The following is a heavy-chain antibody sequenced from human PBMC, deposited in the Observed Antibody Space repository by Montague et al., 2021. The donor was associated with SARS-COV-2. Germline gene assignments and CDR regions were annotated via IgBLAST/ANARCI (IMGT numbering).Heavy chain of an antibody. CDR3: ARIRYDILTGCQTLFDY. J-gene: IGHJ4*02. CDR1: GFSLSTSGMC. D-gene: IGHD3-9*01. CDR2: IDWDDDK. V-gene: IGHV2-70*11. Sequence: PALVKPTQTLTLTCTFTGFSLSTSGMCVSWIRQPPGKALEWLARIDWDDDKYYSTSLKTRLTISKDTSKNQVVLTMTNMDPVDTATYYCARIRYDILTGCQTLFDYWGQGTLVTVSS.